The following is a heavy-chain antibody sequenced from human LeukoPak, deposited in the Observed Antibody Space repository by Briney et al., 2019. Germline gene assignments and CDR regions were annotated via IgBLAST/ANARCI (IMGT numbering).Heavy chain of an antibody. CDR1: GGSISSYY. J-gene: IGHJ4*02. V-gene: IGHV4-4*07. CDR2: IYTSGST. D-gene: IGHD5-12*01. Sequence: SETLSLTCTVSGGSISSYYWSWIRQPAGKGLEWIGRIYTSGSTNYNPSLKSRVTMSVDTSKNQFSLKLSSVTAADTAVYYCASHIVATTYFDCWGQGTLVTVSS. CDR3: ASHIVATTYFDC.